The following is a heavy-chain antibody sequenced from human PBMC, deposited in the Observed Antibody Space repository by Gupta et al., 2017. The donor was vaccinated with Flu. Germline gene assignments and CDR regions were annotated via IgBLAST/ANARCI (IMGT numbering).Heavy chain of an antibody. CDR2: ISWNSGSI. CDR3: AKGKSITIFGVVKGGFDY. V-gene: IGHV3-9*01. D-gene: IGHD3-3*01. CDR1: GFTFDDYA. J-gene: IGHJ4*02. Sequence: EVQLVESGGGLVQPGRSLRLSCAASGFTFDDYAMHWVRQAPGKGLEWVSGISWNSGSIGYADSVKGRFTISRDNAKNSLYLQMNSLRAEDTALYYCAKGKSITIFGVVKGGFDYWGQGTLVTVSS.